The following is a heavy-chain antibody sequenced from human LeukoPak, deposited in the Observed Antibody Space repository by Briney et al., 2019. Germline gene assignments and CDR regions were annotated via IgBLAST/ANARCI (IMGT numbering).Heavy chain of an antibody. D-gene: IGHD6-19*01. CDR2: ISYDGKNE. Sequence: GGSLRLSCAASGFTFSSYGIHWVRQAPGKGLEWVAVISYDGKNENYADSVKGRFTIARDNSKNTPYLQMNSLRAEDTAVYYCTKEKQWLTYYFGDWGQGTLVTVTS. V-gene: IGHV3-30*18. CDR1: GFTFSSYG. CDR3: TKEKQWLTYYFGD. J-gene: IGHJ4*02.